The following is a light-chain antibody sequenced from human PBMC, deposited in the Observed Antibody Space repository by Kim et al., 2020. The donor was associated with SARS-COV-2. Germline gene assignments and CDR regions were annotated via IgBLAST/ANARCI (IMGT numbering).Light chain of an antibody. Sequence: EIGLTQSPGTLSLSPGERATLSCRARQSVSSSYLAWYQQKPGQAPRLLLYGGSSRATGIPDRFSGSGSGTDFTLTISRLEPEDFAVYYCQQYRSSRVNSGPGTKVDIK. CDR3: QQYRSSRVN. CDR1: QSVSSSY. CDR2: GGS. J-gene: IGKJ3*01. V-gene: IGKV3-20*01.